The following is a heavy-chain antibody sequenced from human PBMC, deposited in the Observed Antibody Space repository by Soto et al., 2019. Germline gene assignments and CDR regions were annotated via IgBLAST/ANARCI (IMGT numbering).Heavy chain of an antibody. V-gene: IGHV3-23*01. CDR3: AKGATLFGVVIN. J-gene: IGHJ4*02. CDR1: GFTFNNYA. CDR2: ISGSGATT. Sequence: EVQLLESGGGLVQTGGSLRLSCAASGFTFNNYAMSWVRQAPGKGLEWVSLISGSGATTAYADSVRGRFTISRDNSRNTVYLHMSSLRAEDTAVYYCAKGATLFGVVINWAQGTLVTVSS. D-gene: IGHD3-3*01.